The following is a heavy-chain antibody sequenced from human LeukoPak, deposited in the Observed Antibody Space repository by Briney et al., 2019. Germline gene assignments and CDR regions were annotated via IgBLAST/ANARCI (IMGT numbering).Heavy chain of an antibody. CDR2: TYYNGYT. J-gene: IGHJ5*02. D-gene: IGHD5-18*01. CDR3: ARDLRHSYGKWLDP. Sequence: SGTLSLTCTVSGDFISTYHWNWIRHPPAKGLEWIGETYYNGYTNHKYNPSLLSRVSISVDTSKNQFSLRMNSVTAADTAVYYCARDLRHSYGKWLDPWGRGTLVTVSS. CDR1: GDFISTYH. V-gene: IGHV4-59*01.